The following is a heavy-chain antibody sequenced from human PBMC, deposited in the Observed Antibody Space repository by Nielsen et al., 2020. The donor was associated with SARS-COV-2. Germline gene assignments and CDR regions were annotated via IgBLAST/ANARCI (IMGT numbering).Heavy chain of an antibody. CDR1: GFTFSSSW. D-gene: IGHD3-10*01. CDR2: IKQDGSEK. Sequence: GESLKISCAASGFTFSSSWMSWVRQAPGKGLEWVSNIKQDGSEKYYVDSVKGRFTISRDNAKNSLYLQMNSLRAEDTAVYYCARDRGLWFGELFVYWGQGTLVTVSS. CDR3: ARDRGLWFGELFVY. V-gene: IGHV3-7*01. J-gene: IGHJ4*02.